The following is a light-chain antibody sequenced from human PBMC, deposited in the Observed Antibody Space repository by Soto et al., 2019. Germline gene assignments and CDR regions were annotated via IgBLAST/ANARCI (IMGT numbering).Light chain of an antibody. CDR2: EVS. V-gene: IGLV2-14*01. CDR3: SSYTSGSTLVV. CDR1: SSDVGGYNY. Sequence: QSALTQPASVSGSPGQSITISCTGTSSDVGGYNYVSWYQQHPGKAPKLMIYEVSNRPSEVSNRFSGSKSGNTASLTISGLQAEHEGNYYCSSYTSGSTLVVFGGGTKLTVL. J-gene: IGLJ2*01.